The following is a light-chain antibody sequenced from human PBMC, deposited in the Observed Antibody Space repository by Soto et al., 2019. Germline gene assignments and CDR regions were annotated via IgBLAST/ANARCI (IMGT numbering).Light chain of an antibody. CDR1: QSVSRW. V-gene: IGKV3D-15*01. Sequence: EIVMTQSPPTLSVSLGDRATLTCRASQSVSRWLAWYQQKPGQAPKLLIYDASTRDTGVPARFSGSGSGTEFTLTISSLQPEDFAVYYCQQYDSYSFTFGQGTKVDIK. J-gene: IGKJ1*01. CDR2: DAS. CDR3: QQYDSYSFT.